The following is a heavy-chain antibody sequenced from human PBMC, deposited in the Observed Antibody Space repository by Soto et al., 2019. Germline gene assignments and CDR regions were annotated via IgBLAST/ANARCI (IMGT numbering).Heavy chain of an antibody. J-gene: IGHJ4*02. Sequence: DVQLVESGGDLVQPGGSLRLSCAASGFTFSAYYMNWVRQAPGKGLEWVANINQDGSQKYYVDSVKGRFTSSRDNAKSSLFLEMNSLRAEDTAIYYCTGGSGWEADYWGQGTLVTVSS. CDR1: GFTFSAYY. CDR2: INQDGSQK. D-gene: IGHD6-19*01. CDR3: TGGSGWEADY. V-gene: IGHV3-7*05.